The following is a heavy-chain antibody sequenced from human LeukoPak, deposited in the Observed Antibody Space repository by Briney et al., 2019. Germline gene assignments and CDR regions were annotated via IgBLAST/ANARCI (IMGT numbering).Heavy chain of an antibody. CDR1: GFTFSSYG. Sequence: GGSLRLSXAASGFTFSSYGMHWVRQAPGKGLEWVAFIRYDGSNKYYADSVKGRFTISRDNSKNTLYLQMNSLRAEDTAVYYCAKDFELPSDYSGQGTLVTVSS. V-gene: IGHV3-30*02. CDR3: AKDFELPSDY. CDR2: IRYDGSNK. J-gene: IGHJ4*02. D-gene: IGHD1-26*01.